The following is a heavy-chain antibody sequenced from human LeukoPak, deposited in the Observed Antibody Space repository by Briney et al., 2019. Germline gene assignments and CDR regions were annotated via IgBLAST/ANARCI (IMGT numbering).Heavy chain of an antibody. J-gene: IGHJ4*02. CDR2: ISGSGDIT. CDR1: GFNFSSFA. D-gene: IGHD3-10*01. Sequence: GGSLRLSCAASGFNFSSFAMSWVRQAPGKGLEWVSVISGSGDITYYGDSVWGRFTISRDNSKNTLSLQMNSLRAEDTAVYYCVKVVGIITLVRGSHFDYWGQGTLVTVSS. CDR3: VKVVGIITLVRGSHFDY. V-gene: IGHV3-23*01.